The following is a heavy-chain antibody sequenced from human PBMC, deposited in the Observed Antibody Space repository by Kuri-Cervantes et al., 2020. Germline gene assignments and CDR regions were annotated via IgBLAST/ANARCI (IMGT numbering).Heavy chain of an antibody. D-gene: IGHD6-13*01. CDR2: INPNSGGT. Sequence: ASVKVSCKASGYTFTGYYMHWVRQAPGQGLEWMGWINPNSGGTNYAQKFQGRVTMTRDTSISTAYMELSRLRSDDAAVYYCARGSSSWFYFDYWGQGTLVTVSS. J-gene: IGHJ4*02. V-gene: IGHV1-2*02. CDR3: ARGSSSWFYFDY. CDR1: GYTFTGYY.